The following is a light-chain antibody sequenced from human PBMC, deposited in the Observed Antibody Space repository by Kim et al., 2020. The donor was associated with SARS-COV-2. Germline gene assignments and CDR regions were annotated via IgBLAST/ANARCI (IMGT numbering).Light chain of an antibody. V-gene: IGLV3-1*01. CDR1: NLGDKF. Sequence: SYELTQPPSVSVFPGQTATITSSGHNLGDKFASWYQQRAGQSPVVVIYEDTKRPAGIPERFSGSNSGHTATLTIAMTQAMDEADYYCQAWDSATWVFGGG. CDR2: EDT. J-gene: IGLJ3*02. CDR3: QAWDSATWV.